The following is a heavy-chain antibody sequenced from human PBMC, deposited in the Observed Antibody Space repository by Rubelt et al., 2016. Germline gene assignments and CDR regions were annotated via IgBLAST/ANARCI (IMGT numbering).Heavy chain of an antibody. V-gene: IGHV1-69*06. J-gene: IGHJ3*02. D-gene: IGHD3-22*01. CDR3: ARDLVGVVITTHDAFDI. CDR1: GGTFSSYA. CDR2: IIPIFGTA. Sequence: QVQLVQSGAEVKKPGSSVKVSCKASGGTFSSYAISWVRQAPGQGLEWMGGIIPIFGTANYEQKFQGRVTITADKSTSPAYMELSSLRSEDTAVYYCARDLVGVVITTHDAFDIWGQGTMVTVSS.